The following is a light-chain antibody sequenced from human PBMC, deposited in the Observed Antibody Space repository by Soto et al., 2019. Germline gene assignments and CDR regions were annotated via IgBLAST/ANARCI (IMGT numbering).Light chain of an antibody. J-gene: IGKJ1*01. CDR3: QKYNSAPWT. V-gene: IGKV1-27*01. CDR2: AAS. CDR1: QGISNY. Sequence: DILMTQSPSSLSASVGDRVTITCRASQGISNYLAWYQQKPGKVPKVLIYAASTLQSGVPSRFRGSASGTDFTLTISSLQPEDVATYYCQKYNSAPWTFGQGTKVEIK.